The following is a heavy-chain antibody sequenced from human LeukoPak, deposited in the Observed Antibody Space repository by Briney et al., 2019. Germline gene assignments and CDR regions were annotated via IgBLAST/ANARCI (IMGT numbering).Heavy chain of an antibody. CDR2: IIPIFGTA. J-gene: IGHJ6*02. Sequence: GASVKVSCKASGGTFSSYAISWVRQAPGQGLEWMGGIIPIFGTANYAQKFQGRVTITADESTSTAYMELSSLRSEDTAVYYCARDVDTAMGRNGMDVWGQGTTVTVSS. CDR1: GGTFSSYA. CDR3: ARDVDTAMGRNGMDV. V-gene: IGHV1-69*13. D-gene: IGHD5-18*01.